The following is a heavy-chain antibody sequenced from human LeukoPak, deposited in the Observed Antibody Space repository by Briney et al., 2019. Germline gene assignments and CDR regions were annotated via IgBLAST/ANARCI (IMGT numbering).Heavy chain of an antibody. D-gene: IGHD2-15*01. CDR1: GYTFTAYY. V-gene: IGHV1-2*02. CDR3: ASEAYCSDGSCSLQRVAS. J-gene: IGHJ4*02. Sequence: ASVKVSCKASGYTFTAYYMHWGLQAPGQGLEWMGWIDTNSSRTKYAQKFQSRVTITRYTSIGTAYMELSGLISDDTAVYYCASEAYCSDGSCSLQRVASWGQGTLVTVSS. CDR2: IDTNSSRT.